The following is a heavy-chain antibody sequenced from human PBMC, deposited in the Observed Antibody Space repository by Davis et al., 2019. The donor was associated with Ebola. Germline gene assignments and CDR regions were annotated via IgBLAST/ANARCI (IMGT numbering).Heavy chain of an antibody. Sequence: SGPTLVKPTQTLTLTCTFSGFSLSTSGMCVSWIRQPPGKALEWLALIDWDDDKYYSTSLKTRLTISKDTSKNQVVLTMTNMDPVDTATYYCARILRDSSLKLLYYYYGMDVWGQGTTVTVSS. CDR2: IDWDDDK. J-gene: IGHJ6*02. V-gene: IGHV2-70*01. CDR3: ARILRDSSLKLLYYYYGMDV. CDR1: GFSLSTSGMC. D-gene: IGHD6-6*01.